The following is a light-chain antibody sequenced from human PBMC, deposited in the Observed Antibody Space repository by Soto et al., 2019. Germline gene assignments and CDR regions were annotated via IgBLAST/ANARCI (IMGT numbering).Light chain of an antibody. Sequence: IVMTQSPATLSVSPGERATLSCRASQSVNSNLAWYQQKPGQAPRPLIYGASTRATGVPARFSGMGSGTEFTLTISSLQSGDFAVEYCQQYNNWPTFDHGTKVEI. CDR1: QSVNSN. V-gene: IGKV3-15*01. CDR3: QQYNNWPT. J-gene: IGKJ1*01. CDR2: GAS.